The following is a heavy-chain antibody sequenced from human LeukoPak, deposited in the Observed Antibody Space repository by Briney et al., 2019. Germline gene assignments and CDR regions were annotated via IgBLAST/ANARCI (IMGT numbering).Heavy chain of an antibody. Sequence: ASVKVSCKVSGYTLTELSMHWVRQATGQGLEWMGWMNPNSGNTGYAQKFQGRVTMTRNTSISTAYMELSSLRSGDTAVYYCARWRQPSYYGMDVWGQGTTVTVSS. D-gene: IGHD6-13*01. CDR1: GYTLTELS. CDR3: ARWRQPSYYGMDV. J-gene: IGHJ6*02. CDR2: MNPNSGNT. V-gene: IGHV1-8*01.